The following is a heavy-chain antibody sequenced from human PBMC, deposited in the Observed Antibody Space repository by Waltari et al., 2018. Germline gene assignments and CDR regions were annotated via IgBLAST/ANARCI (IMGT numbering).Heavy chain of an antibody. CDR2: VHSGVTT. CDR1: GGSISGNSYY. J-gene: IGHJ6*02. Sequence: QLQLQESGPGLVEPSETLSPTCSVPGGSISGNSYYWVWIRQPPGKGLEWIGSVHSGVTTYYHPSLKSRISISLDTTEHRFSLKLTSVTAADTAVYYCARRSSGAYPDYYYGLDVWGQGATV. CDR3: ARRSSGAYPDYYYGLDV. D-gene: IGHD3-22*01. V-gene: IGHV4-39*02.